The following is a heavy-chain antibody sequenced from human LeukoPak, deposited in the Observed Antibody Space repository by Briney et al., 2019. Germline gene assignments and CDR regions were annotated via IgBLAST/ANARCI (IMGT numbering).Heavy chain of an antibody. J-gene: IGHJ4*02. CDR3: ARGRNGYSSSWYVNY. CDR1: GGSISSYY. Sequence: SETLSLTCTVSGGSISSYYWSWIRQPPGKGLEWVGEINHSGSTNYNPSLKSRVTISVDTSKNQFSLKLSSVTAADTAVYYCARGRNGYSSSWYVNYWGQGTLVTVSS. V-gene: IGHV4-34*01. CDR2: INHSGST. D-gene: IGHD6-13*01.